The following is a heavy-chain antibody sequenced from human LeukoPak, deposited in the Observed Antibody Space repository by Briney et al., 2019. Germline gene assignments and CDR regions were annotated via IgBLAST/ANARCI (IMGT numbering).Heavy chain of an antibody. CDR2: IIPIFGTA. CDR3: ARDVVSSSSWYYYYYGMDV. CDR1: GGTFSSYA. V-gene: IGHV1-69*06. D-gene: IGHD6-13*01. Sequence: GASVKVSCKASGGTFSSYAISWVRQAPGQGPEWMGGIIPIFGTANYAQKFQGRVTITADKSTSTAYMELSSLRSEDTAVYYCARDVVSSSSWYYYYYGMDVWGKGTTVTVSS. J-gene: IGHJ6*04.